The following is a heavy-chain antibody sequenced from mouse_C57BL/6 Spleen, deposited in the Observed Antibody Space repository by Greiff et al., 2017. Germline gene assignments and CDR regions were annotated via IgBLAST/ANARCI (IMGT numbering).Heavy chain of an antibody. D-gene: IGHD2-3*01. CDR1: GYTFTSYG. J-gene: IGHJ4*01. CDR3: ARLDGYSLYAMDY. Sequence: VKLVESGAELARPGASVKLSCKASGYTFTSYGISWVKQRPGQGLEWIGGINPRSGNTYYNEKFKGKATLTADKSSSTAYMELRSLTSEDSAVYFCARLDGYSLYAMDYWGQGTSVTVSS. V-gene: IGHV1-81*01. CDR2: INPRSGNT.